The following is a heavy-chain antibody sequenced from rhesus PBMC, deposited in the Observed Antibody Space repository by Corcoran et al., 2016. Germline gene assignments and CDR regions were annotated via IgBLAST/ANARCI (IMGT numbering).Heavy chain of an antibody. CDR2: ISGRGGST. CDR3: ARGSSWSRFDY. Sequence: QVQLQESGPGLVKPSATLSLPCVVAGGSIRSNHVRWTRQPPGKGLEWIGRISGRGGSTDYNPSLKSLVTIATDTSKNQFSLKLSYVTAADTAVYYCARGSSWSRFDYWGQGVLVTVSS. V-gene: IGHV4-173*01. D-gene: IGHD6-13*01. J-gene: IGHJ4*01. CDR1: GGSIRSNH.